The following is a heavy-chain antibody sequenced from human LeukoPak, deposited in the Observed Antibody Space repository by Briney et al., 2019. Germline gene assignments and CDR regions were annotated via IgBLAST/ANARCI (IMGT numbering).Heavy chain of an antibody. CDR2: IYPGDSNS. CDR1: GYIFTTYW. V-gene: IGHV5-51*01. J-gene: IGHJ2*01. CDR3: VRSPRKFWYLDL. D-gene: IGHD4-17*01. Sequence: GESLKISCKGSGYIFTTYWIGWVRQMPGKGLEWMEIIYPGDSNSRYSPSFQGQVNISADKSLSTAYLHWSSLKASDSAMYYCVRSPRKFWYLDLWGRGTLVTVSS.